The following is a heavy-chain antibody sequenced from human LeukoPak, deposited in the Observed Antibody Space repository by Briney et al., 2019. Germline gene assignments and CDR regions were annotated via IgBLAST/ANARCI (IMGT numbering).Heavy chain of an antibody. CDR1: GYTFTIYY. V-gene: IGHV1-46*01. CDR2: INPSGGGT. J-gene: IGHJ6*02. Sequence: ASVKVSCKTSGYTFTIYYMHWVRQAPGQGLEWMGIINPSGGGTSYAQTFQSRVTLTRDTSTSTVYMELSSLRSDDTAVYYCARGSSSAYYYYAMDVWGQGTTVTVSS. D-gene: IGHD6-13*01. CDR3: ARGSSSAYYYYAMDV.